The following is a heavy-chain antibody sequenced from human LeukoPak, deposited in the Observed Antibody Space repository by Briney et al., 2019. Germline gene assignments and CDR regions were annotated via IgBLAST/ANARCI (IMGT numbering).Heavy chain of an antibody. J-gene: IGHJ5*02. V-gene: IGHV4-59*01. CDR1: GGSISSYY. Sequence: SETLSLTCTVSGGSISSYYWSWIRQPPGKGLEWIGYIYYSGSTNYNPSLKSRVSISVETSKNQFSLKLSSVTAADTAVYYCARGNWNYASFWFDPWGQGTLVTVSS. CDR3: ARGNWNYASFWFDP. CDR2: IYYSGST. D-gene: IGHD1-7*01.